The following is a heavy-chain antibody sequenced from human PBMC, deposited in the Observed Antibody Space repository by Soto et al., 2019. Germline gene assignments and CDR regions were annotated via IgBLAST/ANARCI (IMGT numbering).Heavy chain of an antibody. Sequence: SEALSLTCAVSGGSISSTTHYWGWIRQPPGKGLEWIGTIYYTGSTYYNPSLKSRVSISVDTSKNQFSLRLSSVTAADTDVYYCASRAYTWKLYRVEPWGQGTKVT. CDR3: ASRAYTWKLYRVEP. V-gene: IGHV4-39*01. J-gene: IGHJ5*02. CDR2: IYYTGST. D-gene: IGHD3-3*01. CDR1: GGSISSTTHY.